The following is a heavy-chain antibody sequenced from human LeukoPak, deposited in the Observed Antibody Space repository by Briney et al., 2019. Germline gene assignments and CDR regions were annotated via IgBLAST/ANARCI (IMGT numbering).Heavy chain of an antibody. J-gene: IGHJ5*02. Sequence: SVKVSCKASGGTFSSYAISWMRQAPGQGLEWMGRIIPIFGIANYAQKFQGRVTITADKSTSTAYMELSSLRSEDTAVYYCARDLEPWPEKNWFDPWGQGTLVTVSS. D-gene: IGHD1-14*01. CDR2: IIPIFGIA. V-gene: IGHV1-69*04. CDR3: ARDLEPWPEKNWFDP. CDR1: GGTFSSYA.